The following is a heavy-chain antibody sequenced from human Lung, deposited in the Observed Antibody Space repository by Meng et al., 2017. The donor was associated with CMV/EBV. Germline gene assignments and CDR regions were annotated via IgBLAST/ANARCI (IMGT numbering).Heavy chain of an antibody. Sequence: GGSXRLXCAASEFTFSSHWIHWVRQAPGKGLVWVSHIRGDGKDIGYAGSVKGRFTISRDNAKNTAYLQMNSLRAEDTAVYYCAREAGTFPGGFDIWGQGTTVIVSS. D-gene: IGHD1-14*01. V-gene: IGHV3-74*01. CDR1: EFTFSSHW. CDR2: IRGDGKDI. CDR3: AREAGTFPGGFDI. J-gene: IGHJ3*02.